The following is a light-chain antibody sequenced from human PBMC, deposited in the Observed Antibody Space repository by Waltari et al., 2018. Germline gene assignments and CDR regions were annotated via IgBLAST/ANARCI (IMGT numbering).Light chain of an antibody. J-gene: IGKJ4*01. CDR1: QSVLYSSNNKNY. CDR2: WAS. CDR3: QQYYRSPLT. V-gene: IGKV4-1*01. Sequence: DIVMTQSPDSLAVSLGERATIKCKSSQSVLYSSNNKNYLAWYQQKPGQPPKLLIYWASTRESGVPDRFSGSGSGTDFTLTISSLQAEDVAVYYCQQYYRSPLTFGGGTKVEIK.